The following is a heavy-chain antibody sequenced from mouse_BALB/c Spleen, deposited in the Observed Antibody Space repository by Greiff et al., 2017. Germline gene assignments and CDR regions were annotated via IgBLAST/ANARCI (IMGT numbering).Heavy chain of an antibody. CDR2: IWGDGTT. D-gene: IGHD2-4*01. Sequence: QVQLKESGPGLVAPSQSLSITCTVSGFSLTGYGANGVRQPPGKGLEWLGMIWGDGTTDYNSALKSRLSISKDNSKSQVFLKMNSLQTDDTARYYCARGMIPYAMDGWGRGTSVTVAS. CDR3: ARGMIPYAMDG. V-gene: IGHV2-6-7*01. CDR1: GFSLTGYG. J-gene: IGHJ4*01.